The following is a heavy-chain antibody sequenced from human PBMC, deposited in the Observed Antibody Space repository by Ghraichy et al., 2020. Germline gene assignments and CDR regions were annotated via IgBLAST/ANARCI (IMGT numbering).Heavy chain of an antibody. D-gene: IGHD2-2*01. CDR2: ISSSTI. CDR3: AGQGIPYCSSTSCYPNEYFQH. CDR1: GFTFSSYS. Sequence: GGSLRLSCVASGFTFSSYSMNWVRQAPGKGLEWVSYISSSTIYYADSVKGRFTISRDNAKNSLYLQMNSLRAEDTAVYYCAGQGIPYCSSTSCYPNEYFQHWGQGTLVTVSS. V-gene: IGHV3-48*04. J-gene: IGHJ1*01.